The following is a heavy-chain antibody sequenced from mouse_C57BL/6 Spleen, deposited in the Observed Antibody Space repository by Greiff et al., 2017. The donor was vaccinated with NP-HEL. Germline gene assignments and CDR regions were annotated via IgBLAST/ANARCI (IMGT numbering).Heavy chain of an antibody. J-gene: IGHJ2*01. CDR1: GFTFSSYA. Sequence: VQLVESGGGLVKPGGSLKLSCAASGFTFSSYAMSWVRQTPEKRLEWVATISDGGSYTYYPDNVKGRFTISRDNAKNNLYLQMSHLKSEDTAMYYCAREVTGTSYFDYWGQGTTLTVSS. CDR3: AREVTGTSYFDY. D-gene: IGHD4-1*01. CDR2: ISDGGSYT. V-gene: IGHV5-4*01.